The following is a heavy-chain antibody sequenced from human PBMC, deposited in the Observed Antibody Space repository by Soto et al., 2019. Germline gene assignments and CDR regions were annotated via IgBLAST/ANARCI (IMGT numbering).Heavy chain of an antibody. D-gene: IGHD1-20*01. CDR3: TTVGDNWNQNYDY. CDR1: GFTFSNSG. V-gene: IGHV3-15*01. Sequence: PGVSLRLSFAASGFTFSNSGMSWVRQAPGKGLEWVGRIKSKTDGGTTDYAAPVKGRFTISRDDSKNTLYLQMNSLKTEDTAVYYCTTVGDNWNQNYDYWGQGTLVTVSS. J-gene: IGHJ4*02. CDR2: IKSKTDGGTT.